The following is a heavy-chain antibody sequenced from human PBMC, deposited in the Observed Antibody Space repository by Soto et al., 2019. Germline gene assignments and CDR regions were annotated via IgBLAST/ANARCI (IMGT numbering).Heavy chain of an antibody. Sequence: EVQLVESGGGLVQPGRSLRLSCAASGFTFDDYAMHWVRQAPGKGLEWVSGISWNSGSIGYADSVKGRFTISRDNAKNSLYLQMNSLRAEDTALSYCAKDKRMVVELFEIAKGFYYYYGMDVWGQGTTVTVSS. CDR2: ISWNSGSI. CDR3: AKDKRMVVELFEIAKGFYYYYGMDV. J-gene: IGHJ6*02. D-gene: IGHD1-7*01. V-gene: IGHV3-9*01. CDR1: GFTFDDYA.